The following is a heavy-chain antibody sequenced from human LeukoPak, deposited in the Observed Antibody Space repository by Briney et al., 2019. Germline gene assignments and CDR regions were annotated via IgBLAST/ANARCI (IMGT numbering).Heavy chain of an antibody. CDR1: GYTFSSSG. Sequence: GASVKVSCKASGYTFSSSGFSWVRQAPGQGLEWMGWISANSGDIHPAQKFQGRVTLTIDTSTSTAYMELRSLRFDDTAVYYCVKDYSYVIDYWGQGTLVTVSS. V-gene: IGHV1-18*01. J-gene: IGHJ4*02. CDR2: ISANSGDI. D-gene: IGHD5-18*01. CDR3: VKDYSYVIDY.